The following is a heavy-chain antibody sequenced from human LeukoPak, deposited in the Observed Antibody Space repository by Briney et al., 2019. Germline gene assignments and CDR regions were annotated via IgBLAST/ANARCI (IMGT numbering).Heavy chain of an antibody. J-gene: IGHJ6*02. Sequence: GRSLRLSCAASGFTFTKHAMHWVRQAPGKGLEWVAVISYDGSNKYYADSVKGRFTISRDNSKNTLYLQMNSLRAEDTAVYYCARCLYGDCYYYGMDVWGQGTTVTVSS. CDR2: ISYDGSNK. D-gene: IGHD4-17*01. CDR3: ARCLYGDCYYYGMDV. V-gene: IGHV3-30*04. CDR1: GFTFTKHA.